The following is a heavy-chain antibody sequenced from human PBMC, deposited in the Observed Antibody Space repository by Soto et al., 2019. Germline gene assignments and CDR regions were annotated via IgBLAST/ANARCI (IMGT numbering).Heavy chain of an antibody. Sequence: PSETLSLTCTVSGGSISSHYWSWIRQPPGKGLEWIGYTYYSGSTNYNPSLKSRVTISVDTSKNQFSLKLSSVTAADTAVYYCARLIGGYSSSYYYYGMDVWGQGTTVTVSS. CDR1: GGSISSHY. CDR2: TYYSGST. CDR3: ARLIGGYSSSYYYYGMDV. V-gene: IGHV4-59*11. J-gene: IGHJ6*02. D-gene: IGHD6-13*01.